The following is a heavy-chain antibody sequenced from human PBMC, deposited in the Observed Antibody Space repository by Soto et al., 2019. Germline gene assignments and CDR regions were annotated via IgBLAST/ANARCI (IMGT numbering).Heavy chain of an antibody. V-gene: IGHV3-30-3*01. CDR3: ARDDLVY. Sequence: QVHLVESGGGVVQPGRSLRLSCAASGFTFNKYSMHWVRQAPGKGLEWVAVITHDGNTKYYADSVKGRFTISRENSKNTLYLQTNALRPEDTGVYYCARDDLVYWGQGTLVTVSS. CDR1: GFTFNKYS. CDR2: ITHDGNTK. D-gene: IGHD2-21*01. J-gene: IGHJ4*02.